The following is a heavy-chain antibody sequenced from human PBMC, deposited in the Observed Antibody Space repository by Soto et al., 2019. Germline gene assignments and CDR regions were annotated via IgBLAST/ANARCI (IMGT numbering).Heavy chain of an antibody. J-gene: IGHJ4*02. D-gene: IGHD6-19*01. CDR1: GYTFTSYY. Sequence: QVQLVQSGAEVKKPGASMKISCKASGYTFTSYYMHWVRQAPGQGPEWMGIINPIGGTTNYAQKFQGRVTMSRDQSMNTVYMELSSLRYEDTAVYYCARASNGWYSFFDYWGQGTLLTASS. V-gene: IGHV1-46*01. CDR2: INPIGGTT. CDR3: ARASNGWYSFFDY.